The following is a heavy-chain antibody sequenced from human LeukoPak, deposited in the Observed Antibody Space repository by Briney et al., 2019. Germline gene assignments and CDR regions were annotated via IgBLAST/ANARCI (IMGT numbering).Heavy chain of an antibody. CDR2: IYPGDSDT. V-gene: IGHV5-51*01. J-gene: IGHJ4*02. CDR3: ARQPRGILGAPLGPNYFDN. CDR1: GYSFSTYW. D-gene: IGHD1-26*01. Sequence: GESLKISCKGSGYSFSTYWIGWVRQMPGKGLEWMGIIYPGDSDTRYSPSFQGQVTISADKSISTAYLQWSSLKASDTAIYYCARQPRGILGAPLGPNYFDNWGQGTLVTVSS.